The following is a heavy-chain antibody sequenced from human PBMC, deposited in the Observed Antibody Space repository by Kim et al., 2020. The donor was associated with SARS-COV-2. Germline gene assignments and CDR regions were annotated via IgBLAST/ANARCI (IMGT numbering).Heavy chain of an antibody. CDR3: AKDLLYVSWRGYFDS. CDR1: GFTFSDNA. D-gene: IGHD3-10*01. V-gene: IGHV3-23*01. J-gene: IGHJ4*01. Sequence: GGTLRLSCAASGFTFSDNAMSWVRRAPGKGLEWVSGISGSITDTKYADSVRGRFTISRDNSKNTLYLQMDSLRVEDTAVYYCAKDLLYVSWRGYFDSWG. CDR2: ISGSITDT.